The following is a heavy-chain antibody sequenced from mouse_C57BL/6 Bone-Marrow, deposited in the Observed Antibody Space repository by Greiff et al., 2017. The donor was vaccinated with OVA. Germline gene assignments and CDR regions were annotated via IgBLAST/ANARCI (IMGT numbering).Heavy chain of an antibody. V-gene: IGHV1-52*01. J-gene: IGHJ3*01. CDR1: GYTFTSYW. CDR3: AREGADGYYVFAY. CDR2: IDPSDSET. Sequence: QVQLQQPGAELVRPGSSVKLSCKASGYTFTSYWMHWVKQRPIQGLEWIGNIDPSDSETHYNQKFKDKATLTVDNSSSTAYMQRSSLSSEDSAVYCCAREGADGYYVFAYWGQGTLVTVSA. D-gene: IGHD2-3*01.